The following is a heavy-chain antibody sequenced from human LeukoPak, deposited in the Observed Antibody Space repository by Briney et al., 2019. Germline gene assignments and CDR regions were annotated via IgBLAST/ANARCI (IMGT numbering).Heavy chain of an antibody. V-gene: IGHV3-23*01. J-gene: IGHJ4*02. CDR1: GFTFSSYA. CDR2: ISGSGGST. Sequence: GGSLRLSCAASGFTFSSYAMSWVRQAPGKGLEWVSAISGSGGSTYYADSVKGRFTISRDNSKNTLYLQMNSLRAEDTAVYYCAKELLTSGFGELLEGGFDYWGQGTLVTVSS. D-gene: IGHD3-10*01. CDR3: AKELLTSGFGELLEGGFDY.